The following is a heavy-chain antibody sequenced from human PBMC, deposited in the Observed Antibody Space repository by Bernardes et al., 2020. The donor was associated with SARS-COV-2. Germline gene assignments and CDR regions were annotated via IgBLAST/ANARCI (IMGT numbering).Heavy chain of an antibody. CDR1: GFTFDDYA. V-gene: IGHV3-9*01. Sequence: GGSLRLSCAASGFTFDDYAVHWVRRAPGKGLEWVSGINWNSGSIAYADSVKGRFTISRDNAKNSLYVQMNSLRAEDTALYYCAKATEYSSSSGALDYWGQGTLVTVSS. D-gene: IGHD6-6*01. J-gene: IGHJ4*02. CDR3: AKATEYSSSSGALDY. CDR2: INWNSGSI.